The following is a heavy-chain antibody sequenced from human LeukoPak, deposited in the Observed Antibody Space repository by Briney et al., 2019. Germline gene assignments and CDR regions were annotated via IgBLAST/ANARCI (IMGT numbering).Heavy chain of an antibody. Sequence: GGSLRLSCAASGFTFNKYWMHWVSQAPGKWMVWVSHISSDGSGTNYADSVKGRFTISRDNAKNTLYLQMNSLRDEDTAVYYCARDYNYASDYWGQGTLVTVSS. CDR3: ARDYNYASDY. V-gene: IGHV3-74*01. CDR1: GFTFNKYW. CDR2: ISSDGSGT. J-gene: IGHJ4*02. D-gene: IGHD5-18*01.